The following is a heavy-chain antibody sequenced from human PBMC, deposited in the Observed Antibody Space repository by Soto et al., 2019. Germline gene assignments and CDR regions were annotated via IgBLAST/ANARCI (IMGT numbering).Heavy chain of an antibody. J-gene: IGHJ4*02. CDR1: GFDFSSYS. V-gene: IGHV3-23*01. D-gene: IGHD3-10*01. Sequence: PVGSLRLSCEASGFDFSSYSITWVRQAPGKGLEYVSGITRSADLSFYADSVRGRFTVSRDNFKNTAYLEMNNLRVEDTAVYYCAKWSGFGDLWGQGTLVTAPQ. CDR3: AKWSGFGDL. CDR2: ITRSADLS.